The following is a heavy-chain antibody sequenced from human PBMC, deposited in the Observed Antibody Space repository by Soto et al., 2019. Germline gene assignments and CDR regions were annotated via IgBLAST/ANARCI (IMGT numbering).Heavy chain of an antibody. CDR3: ARYCSSTSCRYYYYGMDV. J-gene: IGHJ6*02. Sequence: LRLSCAASGFTFSSYSMNWVRQAPGKGLEWVSSISSSSSYIYYADSVKGRFTISRDNAKNSLYLQMNSLRAEDTAVYYCARYCSSTSCRYYYYGMDVWGQGTTVTVSS. CDR2: ISSSSSYI. CDR1: GFTFSSYS. V-gene: IGHV3-21*01. D-gene: IGHD2-2*01.